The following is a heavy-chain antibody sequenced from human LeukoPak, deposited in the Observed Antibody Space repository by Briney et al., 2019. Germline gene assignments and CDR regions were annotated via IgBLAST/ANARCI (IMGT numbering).Heavy chain of an antibody. CDR3: ARPPYGQYQLLRRGGFDP. V-gene: IGHV1-2*02. J-gene: IGHJ5*02. CDR2: INPNSGGT. Sequence: ASVKVSCKASGYTFTGYYMHWVRQAPGQGLEWMGWINPNSGGTSYAQKFQGRVTMTRDTSISTAYMELSRLRSDDTAVYYCARPPYGQYQLLRRGGFDPWGQGTLVTVSS. CDR1: GYTFTGYY. D-gene: IGHD2-2*01.